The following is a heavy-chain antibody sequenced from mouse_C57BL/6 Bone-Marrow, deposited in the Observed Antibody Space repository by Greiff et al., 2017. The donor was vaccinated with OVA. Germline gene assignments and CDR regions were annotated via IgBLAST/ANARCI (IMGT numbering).Heavy chain of an antibody. Sequence: EVQVVESGGGLVKPGGSLKLSCAASGFTFSDYGMHWVRQAPEKGLEWVAYISSGSGTIYYADTVKGRFTISRDNAKNTLLRQMTSLRSEDTAMYYCAREAYAMDYWGQGTSVTVSS. CDR1: GFTFSDYG. CDR3: AREAYAMDY. V-gene: IGHV5-17*01. CDR2: ISSGSGTI. J-gene: IGHJ4*01.